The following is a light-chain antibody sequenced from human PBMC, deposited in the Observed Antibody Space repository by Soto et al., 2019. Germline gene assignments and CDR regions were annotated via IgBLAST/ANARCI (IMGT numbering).Light chain of an antibody. CDR2: AAS. CDR1: QGINSF. J-gene: IGKJ1*01. V-gene: IGKV1-9*01. Sequence: IQFTQSPSSLSASVGDRVTITCRASQGINSFLAWYQQTKGKAPKILIYAASTLQSGVPSRFRGSGSGTEFTLTISRLQPDDFATYYCQHYNSYSEAFGQGTKVDIK. CDR3: QHYNSYSEA.